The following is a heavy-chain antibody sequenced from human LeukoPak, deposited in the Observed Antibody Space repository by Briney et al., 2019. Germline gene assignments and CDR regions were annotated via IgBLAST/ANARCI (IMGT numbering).Heavy chain of an antibody. J-gene: IGHJ4*02. CDR3: AKDVIAAADTEGFDY. D-gene: IGHD6-13*01. CDR2: ISYDGSNK. Sequence: PGRSLRLSCAASGLTFSSYGMHWVRQAPGKGLEWVAVISYDGSNKYYADSVKGRFTISRDNSKNTLYLQMNSLRAEDTAVYYCAKDVIAAADTEGFDYWGQGTLVTVSS. V-gene: IGHV3-30*18. CDR1: GLTFSSYG.